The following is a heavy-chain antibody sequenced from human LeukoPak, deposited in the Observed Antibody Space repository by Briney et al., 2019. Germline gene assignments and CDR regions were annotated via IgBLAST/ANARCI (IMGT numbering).Heavy chain of an antibody. J-gene: IGHJ4*02. Sequence: SETLSLTCTVSGGSITSTTYYWGWIRQPPGKGLEWIGFIYYSGNTNYNPSLKSRVTISVDTSKNQFSLKLSSMTAADTAVYYCARGALLWFGDRMEYYFDYWGQGTLLTVSS. CDR2: IYYSGNT. CDR3: ARGALLWFGDRMEYYFDY. V-gene: IGHV4-61*05. CDR1: GGSITSTTYY. D-gene: IGHD3-10*01.